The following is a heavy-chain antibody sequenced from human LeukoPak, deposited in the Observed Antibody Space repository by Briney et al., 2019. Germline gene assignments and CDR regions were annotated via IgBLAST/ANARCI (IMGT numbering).Heavy chain of an antibody. V-gene: IGHV4-30-2*01. CDR1: GASISTVGYS. J-gene: IGHJ4*02. CDR3: ARMAGRTVDH. CDR2: IFPTGST. D-gene: IGHD1-1*01. Sequence: PSETLSLTCAVSGASISTVGYSRSWIRQPPGKGLEWIGYIFPTGSTSYNPSLKSRLTISLDRSNNQFSLRLNSVTAADTAVYYCARMAGRTVDHWGQGTLVTVSS.